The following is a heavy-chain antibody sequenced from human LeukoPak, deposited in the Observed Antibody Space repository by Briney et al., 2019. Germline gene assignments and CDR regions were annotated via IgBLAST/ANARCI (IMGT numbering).Heavy chain of an antibody. D-gene: IGHD2-2*01. CDR2: INHSGST. Sequence: SETLSLTCAVYGGSFSGYYWSWIRQPPGKGLEWIGEINHSGSTNYNPSLKSRVTISVDTSKNQFSLKLSSVTAADTAVYYCARVLKSRYCSSTSCFPPMPGFDYWGQGTLVTVSS. CDR1: GGSFSGYY. J-gene: IGHJ4*02. V-gene: IGHV4-34*01. CDR3: ARVLKSRYCSSTSCFPPMPGFDY.